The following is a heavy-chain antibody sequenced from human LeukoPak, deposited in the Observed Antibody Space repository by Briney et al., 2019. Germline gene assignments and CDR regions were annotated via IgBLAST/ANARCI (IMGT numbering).Heavy chain of an antibody. Sequence: SETLSLTCTVSGGSISSYYWSWIRQPAGKGLEWIGYIYYSGSTNYNPSLKSRVTISVDTSKNQFSLKLSSVTAADTAVYYCARTYGSGSYLSPWGQGTLVTVSS. CDR1: GGSISSYY. CDR3: ARTYGSGSYLSP. CDR2: IYYSGST. D-gene: IGHD3-10*01. V-gene: IGHV4-59*08. J-gene: IGHJ5*02.